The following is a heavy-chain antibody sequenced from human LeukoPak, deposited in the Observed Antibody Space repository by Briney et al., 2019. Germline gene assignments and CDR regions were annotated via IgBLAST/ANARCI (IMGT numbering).Heavy chain of an antibody. Sequence: GGSLRLSCAASGFTFTTYWMVWVRQAPGKGLEWVSQINQEVSERNYVDSVKGRFTVSRDNAKNSLFLQMNSLRVEDTAVYYWARDFESGHSQNYWGQGTLVTVSS. V-gene: IGHV3-7*01. CDR3: ARDFESGHSQNY. J-gene: IGHJ4*02. CDR1: GFTFTTYW. D-gene: IGHD3-9*01. CDR2: INQEVSER.